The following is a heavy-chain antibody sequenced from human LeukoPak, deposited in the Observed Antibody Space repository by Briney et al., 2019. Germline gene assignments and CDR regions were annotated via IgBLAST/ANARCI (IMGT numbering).Heavy chain of an antibody. CDR3: ARLRNTGPLDLDF. D-gene: IGHD1-1*01. Sequence: GASVKISCKASGYTFTTYAIHWVGQAPGQKLEGMGLINTGNGNTKYAQNFQGRVTLTRDTSVGTAYMDLSSLRSEDTAIYYCARLRNTGPLDLDFWGQGTLVTVSS. CDR2: INTGNGNT. J-gene: IGHJ4*02. V-gene: IGHV1-3*04. CDR1: GYTFTTYA.